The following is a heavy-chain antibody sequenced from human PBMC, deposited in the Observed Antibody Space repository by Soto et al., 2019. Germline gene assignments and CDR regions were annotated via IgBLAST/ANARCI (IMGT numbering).Heavy chain of an antibody. J-gene: IGHJ6*02. CDR2: ISYDGRNK. D-gene: IGHD6-13*01. CDR3: AKDQRYSSSWYPGNSYYYGMDV. V-gene: IGHV3-30*18. Sequence: QVQLVESGGGVVQPGRSLRLSCAASGFTFSSYSMHWVRQAPGKGLEWVAVISYDGRNKYYADSVKGRFTISRDNSKNTLYLQTNSLRAEDTAVYYCAKDQRYSSSWYPGNSYYYGMDVWGQGTTVTVSS. CDR1: GFTFSSYS.